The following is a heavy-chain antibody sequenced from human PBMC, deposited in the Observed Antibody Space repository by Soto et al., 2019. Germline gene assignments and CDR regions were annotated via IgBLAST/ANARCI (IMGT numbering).Heavy chain of an antibody. V-gene: IGHV4-30-2*01. Sequence: SETLSLTCAVSGGSISSGGYSWSWIRQPPGKGLEWIGYIYHSGSTYYNPSLKSRVTISVDGSKNQFSLKLSSVTAADTAVYYCARDKSATIFGVGPYYYYGMDVWGQGTTVTVSS. CDR2: IYHSGST. J-gene: IGHJ6*02. CDR1: GGSISSGGYS. CDR3: ARDKSATIFGVGPYYYYGMDV. D-gene: IGHD3-3*01.